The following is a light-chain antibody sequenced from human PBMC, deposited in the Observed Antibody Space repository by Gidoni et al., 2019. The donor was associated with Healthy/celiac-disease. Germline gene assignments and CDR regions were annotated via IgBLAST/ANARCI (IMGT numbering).Light chain of an antibody. CDR2: AAS. CDR1: QGISSY. J-gene: IGKJ4*02. CDR3: QQLNSYPPELT. V-gene: IGKV1-9*01. Sequence: SHLSQSRSVLSASVGDRVTITCRASQGISSYLAWYQQKPGKAPKLLIYAASTLQSGVPSRFSGSGSGTEFTLTISRLQLEDFATYYCQQLNSYPPELTFGGGTKVEIK.